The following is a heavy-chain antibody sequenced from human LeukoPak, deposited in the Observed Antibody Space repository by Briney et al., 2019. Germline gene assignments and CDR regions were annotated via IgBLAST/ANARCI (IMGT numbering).Heavy chain of an antibody. V-gene: IGHV5-51*01. CDR2: IYPGDSDT. CDR3: ATPLDYYDTSGYHQGGD. CDR1: GYSFTSYW. Sequence: GESLKISCTGSGYSFTSYWIGWVRQMPGKGLEWMGIIYPGDSDTRYSPSFQGQVTISADKSISTAYLQMNSLRAEDTAVYYCATPLDYYDTSGYHQGGDWGQGTLVTVSS. D-gene: IGHD3-22*01. J-gene: IGHJ4*02.